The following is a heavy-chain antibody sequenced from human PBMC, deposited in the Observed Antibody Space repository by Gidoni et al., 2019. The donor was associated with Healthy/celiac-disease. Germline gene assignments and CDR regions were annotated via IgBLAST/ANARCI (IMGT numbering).Heavy chain of an antibody. J-gene: IGHJ4*02. Sequence: QGQVQEAGGGEVQHGRHVRLSCAASGFTFSSYGMHWVRRAPGTGLEWVAVLWYDGSNKYYADSVKGRFTISRDNSKNTLYLQMNSLRAEDTAVYYCARDLVDYWGQGTLVTVSS. V-gene: IGHV3-33*01. CDR1: GFTFSSYG. CDR3: ARDLVDY. CDR2: LWYDGSNK.